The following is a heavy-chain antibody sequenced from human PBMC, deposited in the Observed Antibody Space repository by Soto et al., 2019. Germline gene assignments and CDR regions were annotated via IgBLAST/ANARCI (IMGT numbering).Heavy chain of an antibody. V-gene: IGHV1-46*03. CDR3: ASRSATEYYYYYYGMDV. J-gene: IGHJ6*02. CDR2: INPSGGST. Sequence: QVQLVQSGAEVKKPGASVKVSCKASGYTFTSYYMHWVRQAPGQGLEWMGIINPSGGSTSYAQKFQGRVTMTRETSTSTVYMELSSLRSEDTAVYYCASRSATEYYYYYYGMDVWGQGTTVTVSS. D-gene: IGHD2-15*01. CDR1: GYTFTSYY.